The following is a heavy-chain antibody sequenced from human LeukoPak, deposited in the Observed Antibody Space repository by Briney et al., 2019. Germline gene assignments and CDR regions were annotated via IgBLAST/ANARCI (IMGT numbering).Heavy chain of an antibody. CDR3: TREEENQGYCSGGSCLRFDY. D-gene: IGHD2-15*01. CDR1: GFTFTTYW. CDR2: IRSKAYGGTT. J-gene: IGHJ4*02. V-gene: IGHV3-49*04. Sequence: GGSLRLSCATSGFTFTTYWMNWVRQAPGKGLEWVGFIRSKAYGGTTEYAASVKGRFTISRDDSKSIAYLQMNSLKTEDTAVYYCTREEENQGYCSGGSCLRFDYWGQGTLVTVSS.